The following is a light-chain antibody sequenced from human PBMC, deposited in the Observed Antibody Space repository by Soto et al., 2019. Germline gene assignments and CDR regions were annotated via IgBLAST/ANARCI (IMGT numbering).Light chain of an antibody. Sequence: EIVMTQSPATLSVSPGERATLSCRASQSVRSNLAWYQQRPGQAPRLLIFGASSRATGIPARFSGSGSGTQLTLTISSLQSEDFAVCYCQQYNNWPPWTFGQGTKVEIK. J-gene: IGKJ1*01. CDR1: QSVRSN. V-gene: IGKV3-15*01. CDR3: QQYNNWPPWT. CDR2: GAS.